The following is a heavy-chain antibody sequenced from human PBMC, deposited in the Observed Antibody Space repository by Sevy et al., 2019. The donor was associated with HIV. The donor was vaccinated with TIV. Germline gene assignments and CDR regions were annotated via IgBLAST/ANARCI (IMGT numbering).Heavy chain of an antibody. CDR1: GFTFSSFN. Sequence: GGSLRLSCAASGFTFSSFNMNWVRQAPGKGLEWVSSISGLSNYIYYAESLKGRFIISRDNAKNKRYLQMNSLRADDTAVYYCARGPPDGSYDYFDYWGQGTLVTVSS. CDR2: ISGLSNYI. V-gene: IGHV3-21*06. CDR3: ARGPPDGSYDYFDY. J-gene: IGHJ4*02. D-gene: IGHD1-26*01.